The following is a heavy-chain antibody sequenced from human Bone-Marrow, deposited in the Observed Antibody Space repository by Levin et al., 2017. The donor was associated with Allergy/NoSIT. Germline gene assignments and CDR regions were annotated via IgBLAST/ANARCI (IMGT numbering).Heavy chain of an antibody. CDR1: GDSIATNRDA. Sequence: SETLSLTCAISGDSIATNRDAWSWIRQSPSRGLEWLGRTYYRCKWYSDYAASVKGRISINPDTSKNQFSLQLESVTLKDTAIYYCAREERISSCNSIGWFDPWAQGPLVTVSS. CDR2: TYYRCKWYS. V-gene: IGHV6-1*01. CDR3: AREERISSCNSIGWFDP. D-gene: IGHD1-1*01. J-gene: IGHJ5*01.